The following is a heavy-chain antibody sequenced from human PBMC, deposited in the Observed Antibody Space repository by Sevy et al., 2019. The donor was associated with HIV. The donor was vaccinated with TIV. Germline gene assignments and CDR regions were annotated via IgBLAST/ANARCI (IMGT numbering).Heavy chain of an antibody. CDR3: ARGYTGHEEGDY. V-gene: IGHV1-2*02. Sequence: ASVKVSCKASGYTFTDYFLHWVRQAPGQGLEWMGWINPHSGGTIFAQKFQGRVAMTRDTSISTAYLDLGRLRFVDTAVYYCARGYTGHEEGDYWGQGTLVTVSS. CDR1: GYTFTDYF. J-gene: IGHJ4*02. CDR2: INPHSGGT. D-gene: IGHD2-2*02.